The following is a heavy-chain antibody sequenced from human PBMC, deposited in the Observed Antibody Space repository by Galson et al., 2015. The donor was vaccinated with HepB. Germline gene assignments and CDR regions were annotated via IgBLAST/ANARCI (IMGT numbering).Heavy chain of an antibody. J-gene: IGHJ6*02. CDR2: INSDGSST. CDR1: GFTFNTYW. Sequence: SLRLSCAASGFTFNTYWMHWVRPVSGKGLVWVSRINSDGSSTSYADSVKGRFTISRDNAKNTLYLQMNSLRAEDTGLYHCARGYYYESSGYFYYYGMDVWGQGTTVTVSS. V-gene: IGHV3-74*01. CDR3: ARGYYYESSGYFYYYGMDV. D-gene: IGHD3-22*01.